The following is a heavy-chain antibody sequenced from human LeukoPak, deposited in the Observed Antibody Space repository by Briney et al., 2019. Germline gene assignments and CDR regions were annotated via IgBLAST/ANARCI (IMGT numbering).Heavy chain of an antibody. Sequence: PSETLSLTCAVSGGSISSSSYYWAWIRQPPGKGLEWVGSMFYSGSTYYNPSLKSRVTISVNTSKNQFSLKLSSVTAADTAVYYCARVSLGGIFDYWGQGTLVTVSS. D-gene: IGHD6-13*01. CDR1: GGSISSSSYY. V-gene: IGHV4-39*07. J-gene: IGHJ4*02. CDR2: MFYSGST. CDR3: ARVSLGGIFDY.